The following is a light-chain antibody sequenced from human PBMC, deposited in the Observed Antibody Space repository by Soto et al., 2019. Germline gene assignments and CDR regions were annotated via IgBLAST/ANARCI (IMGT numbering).Light chain of an antibody. V-gene: IGLV9-49*01. CDR3: GADHGSGSNFVLV. J-gene: IGLJ2*01. CDR2: VGTGGIVG. CDR1: SGYSNYK. Sequence: QLVLTQPASASASLGASVTLTCTLTSGYSNYKVDWYQQRPGKGPRFVMRVGTGGIVGSKGDGIPDRFSVLGSGLNRYLTIKNIQEEDESDYHCGADHGSGSNFVLVFGGGTKLTVL.